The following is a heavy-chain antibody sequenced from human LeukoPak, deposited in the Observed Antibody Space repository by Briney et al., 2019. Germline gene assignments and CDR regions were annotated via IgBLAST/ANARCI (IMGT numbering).Heavy chain of an antibody. J-gene: IGHJ6*02. V-gene: IGHV4-59*01. Sequence: SETLSLTCTVSGGSISSYYWSWIRQPPGKGLEWIGYIYYSGSTNYNPSLKSRVTISEDTSKNQFSLKMSSVTAADTAVYYCVRESYYYGMDVWGQGTTVTVSS. CDR2: IYYSGST. CDR1: GGSISSYY. CDR3: VRESYYYGMDV.